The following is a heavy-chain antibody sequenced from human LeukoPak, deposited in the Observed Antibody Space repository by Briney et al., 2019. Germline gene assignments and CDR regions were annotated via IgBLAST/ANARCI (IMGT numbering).Heavy chain of an antibody. CDR2: IYHSGST. CDR1: GYSISSGYY. J-gene: IGHJ4*02. V-gene: IGHV4-38-2*02. Sequence: PSETLSLTCTVSGYSISSGYYWGWIRQPPGKGLEWIGSIYHSGSTYYNPSLKSRVTISVDTSKNQFSLKLSSVTAADTAVYYCARESSYGYWGQGTLVTDSS. D-gene: IGHD4-17*01. CDR3: ARESSYGY.